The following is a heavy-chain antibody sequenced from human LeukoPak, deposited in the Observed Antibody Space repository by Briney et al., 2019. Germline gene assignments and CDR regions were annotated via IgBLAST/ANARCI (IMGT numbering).Heavy chain of an antibody. Sequence: PGGSLRLSCAASGFTFSSYEMNWVRQAPGKGLEWVTFTRYDGNNKYYADSVKGRFTISRDNSKNTLYLQMSSLRPEDTAVYYCARRLSYYDSSATDYWGQGTLVTVSS. CDR1: GFTFSSYE. CDR3: ARRLSYYDSSATDY. D-gene: IGHD3-22*01. V-gene: IGHV3-30*02. J-gene: IGHJ4*02. CDR2: TRYDGNNK.